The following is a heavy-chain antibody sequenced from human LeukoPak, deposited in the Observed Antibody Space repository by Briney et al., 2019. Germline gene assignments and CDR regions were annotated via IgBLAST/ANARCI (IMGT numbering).Heavy chain of an antibody. CDR3: ARGGRRIAAAGNHKWFDP. CDR2: ISAYNGNT. Sequence: ASVKVSCKASGYTFTRYGISWVRQAPGQGLEWMGWISAYNGNTNYAQKLQGRVTMTTDTSTSTAYMELRSLRSDDTAVYYCARGGRRIAAAGNHKWFDPWGQGTLVTVSS. V-gene: IGHV1-18*01. J-gene: IGHJ5*02. D-gene: IGHD6-13*01. CDR1: GYTFTRYG.